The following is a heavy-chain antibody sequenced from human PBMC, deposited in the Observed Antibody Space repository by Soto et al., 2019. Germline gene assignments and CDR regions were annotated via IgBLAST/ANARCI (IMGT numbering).Heavy chain of an antibody. Sequence: PSGKVSCRASGGRFSSYDISWGRQAPGQGSEWMGGIIPIFGTANYAQKFQGRVTITADESTSTAYMELSSLRSEDTAVYYCARGPYDSSGYYYGSSSYFDYWGQGTLVTVSS. CDR1: GGRFSSYD. CDR2: IIPIFGTA. J-gene: IGHJ4*02. D-gene: IGHD3-22*01. V-gene: IGHV1-69*01. CDR3: ARGPYDSSGYYYGSSSYFDY.